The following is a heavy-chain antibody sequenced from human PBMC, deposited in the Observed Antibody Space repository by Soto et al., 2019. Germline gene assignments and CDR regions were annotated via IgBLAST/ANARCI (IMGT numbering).Heavy chain of an antibody. D-gene: IGHD6-13*01. CDR1: ELIFSNYA. Sequence: EVQLVESGGGLVPPGGSLRLSCAASELIFSNYAVTWVRQAPGKGLEWVSGISGGGDSTYYADSVKGRFTISRDNSKNTLYLQMSSLRGDDTATYYCARTEGSGWSTRYGMDVWGQGTAVTVSS. CDR3: ARTEGSGWSTRYGMDV. J-gene: IGHJ6*02. V-gene: IGHV3-23*04. CDR2: ISGGGDST.